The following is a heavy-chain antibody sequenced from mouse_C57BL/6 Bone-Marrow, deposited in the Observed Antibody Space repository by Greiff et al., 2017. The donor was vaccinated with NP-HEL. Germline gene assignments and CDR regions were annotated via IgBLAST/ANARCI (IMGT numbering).Heavy chain of an antibody. CDR3: AINAQVGAMDY. CDR2: IYPGDGDT. V-gene: IGHV1-80*01. D-gene: IGHD3-2*02. CDR1: GYAFSSYW. J-gene: IGHJ4*01. Sequence: VQLQESGAELVKPGASVKISCKASGYAFSSYWMNWVKQRPGKGLEWIGQIYPGDGDTNYNGKFKGKATLTADKSSSTAYMQLSSLTSEDSAVYFCAINAQVGAMDYWGQGTSVTVSS.